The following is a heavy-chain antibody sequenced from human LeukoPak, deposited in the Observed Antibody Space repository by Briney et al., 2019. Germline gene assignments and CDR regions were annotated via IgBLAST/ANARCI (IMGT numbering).Heavy chain of an antibody. D-gene: IGHD2-15*01. J-gene: IGHJ4*02. CDR1: GGSISSGGYS. Sequence: SQTLSLTCAVSGGSISSGGYSWSWIRQPPGKGLEWIGYIYHSGSTYYNPSLESRVTISVDRSKNQFSLKLSSVTAADTAVYYCARARYCSGGSCSYFDYWGQGTLVTVSS. V-gene: IGHV4-30-2*01. CDR2: IYHSGST. CDR3: ARARYCSGGSCSYFDY.